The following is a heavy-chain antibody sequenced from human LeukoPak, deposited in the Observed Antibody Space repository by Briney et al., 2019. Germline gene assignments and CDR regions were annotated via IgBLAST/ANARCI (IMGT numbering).Heavy chain of an antibody. Sequence: PSQTLSLTFTVSGGSISSGDYYWSWLRQPPGKGLEWIAYMYYSGSTYYNPSLKSRVTMSADTSKSQLSLKLSSVTAADTAVYYCARPYYYDSRIDPWGQGILVTVSS. CDR2: MYYSGST. J-gene: IGHJ5*02. V-gene: IGHV4-30-4*01. CDR3: ARPYYYDSRIDP. D-gene: IGHD3-22*01. CDR1: GGSISSGDYY.